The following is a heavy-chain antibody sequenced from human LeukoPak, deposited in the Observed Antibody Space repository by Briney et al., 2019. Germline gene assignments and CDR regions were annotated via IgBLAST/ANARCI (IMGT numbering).Heavy chain of an antibody. Sequence: GGSPRLSCAASGFTFSSYAMSWVRQAPGKGLEWVSAISGSGGSTYYADSVKGRFTISRDNSKNTLYLQMNSLTAEDTAVYYCAKASSSGWPYYFDYWGQGTLVTVSS. CDR1: GFTFSSYA. CDR3: AKASSSGWPYYFDY. J-gene: IGHJ4*02. CDR2: ISGSGGST. V-gene: IGHV3-23*01. D-gene: IGHD6-25*01.